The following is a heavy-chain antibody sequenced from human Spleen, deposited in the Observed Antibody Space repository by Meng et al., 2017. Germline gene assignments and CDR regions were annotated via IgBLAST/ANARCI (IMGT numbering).Heavy chain of an antibody. Sequence: SLKISCAASGFTFDDYAMHWVRQGPGKGLEWVSGITWNSGAIGYADSVKGRFTISRDNAKSSLYLQMNSLRAEDTAFYYRVRGGGSRDWGQGTLVTVSS. CDR1: GFTFDDYA. J-gene: IGHJ4*02. CDR3: VRGGGSRD. CDR2: ITWNSGAI. V-gene: IGHV3-9*01. D-gene: IGHD6-13*01.